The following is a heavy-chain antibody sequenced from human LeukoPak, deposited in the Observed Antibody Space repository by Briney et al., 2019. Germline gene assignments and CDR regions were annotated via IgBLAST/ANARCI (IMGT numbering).Heavy chain of an antibody. Sequence: ASVKVSCKASGYTFTNHYMHWVRQAPGQGLEWMGIINPGGGSTSYPQKFQGRVTMTRDTSTSTVYMELSSLRSEDTAFYFCARDEVAGTYYSDNWGQGTLVTVSS. CDR1: GYTFTNHY. D-gene: IGHD6-19*01. CDR2: INPGGGST. CDR3: ARDEVAGTYYSDN. V-gene: IGHV1-46*01. J-gene: IGHJ4*02.